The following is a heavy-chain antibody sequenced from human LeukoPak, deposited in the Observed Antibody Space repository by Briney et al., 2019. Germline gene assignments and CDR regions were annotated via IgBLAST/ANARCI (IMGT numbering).Heavy chain of an antibody. CDR1: GGSISSYY. CDR2: IYYSGST. D-gene: IGHD6-13*01. Sequence: PSETLSLTCTVSGGSISSYYWSWIRQPPGKGLEWIGYIYYSGSTNYNPSLKSRVTISVDTSKNQFSLKLSPVTAADTAVYYCARGLMMAVAGRGEFHYWGQGTLVTVSS. V-gene: IGHV4-59*01. J-gene: IGHJ4*02. CDR3: ARGLMMAVAGRGEFHY.